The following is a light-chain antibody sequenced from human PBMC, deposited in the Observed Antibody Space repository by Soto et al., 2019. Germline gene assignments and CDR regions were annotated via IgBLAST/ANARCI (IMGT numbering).Light chain of an antibody. CDR2: GAS. V-gene: IGKV3-20*01. J-gene: IGKJ1*01. CDR1: QSVSSN. Sequence: EIVLTQSPGTLSLSPGERATLSCRARQSVSSNLAWYRQTPGQAPRLLIYGASTRATDTPARFSGSGSGTDFTLTISRVEHADFAVYYCQQYGSSFATFGQGTQVE. CDR3: QQYGSSFAT.